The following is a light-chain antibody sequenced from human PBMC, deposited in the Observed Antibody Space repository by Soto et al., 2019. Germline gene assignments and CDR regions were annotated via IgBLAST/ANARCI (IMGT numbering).Light chain of an antibody. CDR3: QQYDNWPLLT. J-gene: IGKJ4*01. CDR1: QSVSSN. CDR2: GAS. Sequence: EIVMTQSPATLSASPGERATLSCRASQSVSSNLAWYQQKPGQGPRLLIYGASTRATGIPARFSGSGSGTEFTLTISSRQSEDFAVYYCQQYDNWPLLTFGGGTKVEIK. V-gene: IGKV3-15*01.